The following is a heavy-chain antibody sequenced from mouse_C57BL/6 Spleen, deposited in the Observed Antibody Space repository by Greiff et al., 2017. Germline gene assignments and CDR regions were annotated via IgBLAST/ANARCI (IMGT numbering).Heavy chain of an antibody. CDR1: GYSFTGYY. J-gene: IGHJ2*01. D-gene: IGHD1-1*01. CDR3: ARDYYGSSDY. Sequence: EVQVVESGPELVKPGASVKISCKASGYSFTGYYMNWVKQSPEKSLEWIGEINPSTGGTTYNQKFKAKATLTVDKSSSTAYMQLKSLTSEDSAVYYCARDYYGSSDYWGQGTTLTVSS. V-gene: IGHV1-42*01. CDR2: INPSTGGT.